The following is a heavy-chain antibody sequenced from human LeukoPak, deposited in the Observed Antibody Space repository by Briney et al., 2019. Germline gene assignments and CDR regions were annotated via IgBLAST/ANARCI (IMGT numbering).Heavy chain of an antibody. CDR3: ARDKLADYPATLHWFDP. CDR2: ISPSGGST. V-gene: IGHV1-46*01. CDR1: GYTFTSNY. D-gene: IGHD1-1*01. J-gene: IGHJ5*02. Sequence: GASVKVSCKAFGYTFTSNYMHWVRQAPGQGPEWMGVISPSGGSTTYAQKFQGRVTLTRDMSTSTDYLELSSLRSEDTAVYYCARDKLADYPATLHWFDPWGQGTLVTVSS.